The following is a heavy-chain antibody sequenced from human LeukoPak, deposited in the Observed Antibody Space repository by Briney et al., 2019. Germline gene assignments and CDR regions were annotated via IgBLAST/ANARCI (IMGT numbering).Heavy chain of an antibody. CDR2: IYPGDSDT. Sequence: GESLNSSCKGSGYSFTSYWIGWVRQMPGKGLEWMGIIYPGDSDTRYSPSFQGQVTISADKSISTAYLQWSSLKASDTAMYYCATSGGRDPYYYYYGMDVWGQGTTVTVSS. D-gene: IGHD2-15*01. CDR1: GYSFTSYW. V-gene: IGHV5-51*01. J-gene: IGHJ6*02. CDR3: ATSGGRDPYYYYYGMDV.